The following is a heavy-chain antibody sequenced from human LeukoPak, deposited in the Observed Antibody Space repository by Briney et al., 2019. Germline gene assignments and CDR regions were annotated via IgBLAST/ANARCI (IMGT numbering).Heavy chain of an antibody. CDR2: ISSSSSYI. J-gene: IGHJ4*02. CDR3: ARDPVADYYDSSGYLNY. D-gene: IGHD3-22*01. Sequence: GGSLRLSCAASGFTFSSYSMNWVRQAPGKGLEWVSSISSSSSYIYYADSVKGRFTISRDNAKNSLYLQMNSLRAEDTAVYYCARDPVADYYDSSGYLNYWGQGTLVTVSS. V-gene: IGHV3-21*01. CDR1: GFTFSSYS.